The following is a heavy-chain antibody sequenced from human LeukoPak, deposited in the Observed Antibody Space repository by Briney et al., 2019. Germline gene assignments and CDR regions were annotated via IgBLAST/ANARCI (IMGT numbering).Heavy chain of an antibody. V-gene: IGHV3-64*01. CDR1: GFTFSSYS. CDR3: ARDPSSGWYLKGWFDP. D-gene: IGHD6-19*01. J-gene: IGHJ5*02. CDR2: ISSNGRRT. Sequence: GESLRLSCAASGFTFSSYSMHWVRQAPGKGLEYVSAISSNGRRTYYANSVKGRFTISRDNAKNSLYLQMNSLRAEDTAVYYCARDPSSGWYLKGWFDPWGQGTLVTVSS.